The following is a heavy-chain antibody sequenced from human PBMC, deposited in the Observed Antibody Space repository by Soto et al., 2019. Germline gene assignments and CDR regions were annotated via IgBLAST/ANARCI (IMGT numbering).Heavy chain of an antibody. J-gene: IGHJ3*02. D-gene: IGHD3-3*01. CDR1: GGTFSSYA. CDR2: IIPIFGTA. V-gene: IGHV1-69*12. CDR3: ASHRSRFLEWLSPFPADDAFDI. Sequence: QVQLVQSGAEVKKPGSSVKVSCKASGGTFSSYAISWVRQAPGQGLEWMGGIIPIFGTANYAQKFQGRVTITADESTSTAYMELSSLRSEDTAVYYCASHRSRFLEWLSPFPADDAFDIWGQGTMVTVSS.